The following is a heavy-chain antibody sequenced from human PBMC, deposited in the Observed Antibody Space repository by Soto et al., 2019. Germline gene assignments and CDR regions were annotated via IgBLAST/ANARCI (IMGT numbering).Heavy chain of an antibody. Sequence: XSVKVSCKASGYPFSGYYMHWVRQAPGQGLEWMGWINPNSGGTNYAQKFQGWVTMTRDTPISTAYMELSRLRSDDTAVYYCARDSGYSYGYPHQLGYYGMDVWGQGTTVTVSS. D-gene: IGHD5-18*01. CDR1: GYPFSGYY. CDR2: INPNSGGT. CDR3: ARDSGYSYGYPHQLGYYGMDV. V-gene: IGHV1-2*04. J-gene: IGHJ6*02.